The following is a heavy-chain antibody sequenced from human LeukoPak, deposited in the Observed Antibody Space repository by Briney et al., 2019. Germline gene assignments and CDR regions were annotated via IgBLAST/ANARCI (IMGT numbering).Heavy chain of an antibody. Sequence: GESLKISCKGAGYIFTSYWIGWVRQVPGKGLEWMGIIYPGDSNTRYSPSFQGQVTISADRSINTAYLQWNSLKASDTAMYYCARRSTVVARVDYWGQGTLVTLSS. J-gene: IGHJ4*02. CDR3: ARRSTVVARVDY. D-gene: IGHD4-23*01. V-gene: IGHV5-51*01. CDR1: GYIFTSYW. CDR2: IYPGDSNT.